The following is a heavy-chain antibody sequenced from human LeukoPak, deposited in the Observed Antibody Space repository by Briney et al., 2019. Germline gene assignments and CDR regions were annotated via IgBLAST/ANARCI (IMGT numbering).Heavy chain of an antibody. CDR1: GFTVSSNY. J-gene: IGHJ3*01. Sequence: GGSLRLSCAASGFTVSSNYMTWVRQAPGKGPEWVSVIYTGGSTYYADSVKGRFTISRDISKNTLYLQMNNLRAEDTAVYYCARVNRYYGSGTYYHDAFDVWGRGTMVTVSS. CDR2: IYTGGST. V-gene: IGHV3-66*01. CDR3: ARVNRYYGSGTYYHDAFDV. D-gene: IGHD3-10*01.